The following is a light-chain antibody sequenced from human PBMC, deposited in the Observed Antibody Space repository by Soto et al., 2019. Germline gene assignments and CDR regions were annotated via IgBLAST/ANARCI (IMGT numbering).Light chain of an antibody. V-gene: IGKV1-33*01. J-gene: IGKJ4*01. CDR3: QQYDNLPFT. Sequence: DIQMTQSPSSLSAFVGDRVSITCQASHDIRYYLNWYQQKPGKAPKLLIYDVSNFDTGVTSRFSGSGSGTDFILTITSLQPEDIATYYYQQYDNLPFTLGGGTKVEIK. CDR2: DVS. CDR1: HDIRYY.